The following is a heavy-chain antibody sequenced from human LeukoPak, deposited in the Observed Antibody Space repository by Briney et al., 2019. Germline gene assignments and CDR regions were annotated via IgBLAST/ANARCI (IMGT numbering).Heavy chain of an antibody. CDR3: ARDRTAAHYSDY. CDR1: GFTFSTFG. Sequence: GRSLRLSCAASGFTFSTFGMHWVRQAPGKGLEWVALIWSDGSKKWYADSVKGRFTISRDNSKSTLFLQMNSLTAEDTGVYYCARDRTAAHYSDYWGQGALVTVSS. CDR2: IWSDGSKK. V-gene: IGHV3-33*01. J-gene: IGHJ4*02.